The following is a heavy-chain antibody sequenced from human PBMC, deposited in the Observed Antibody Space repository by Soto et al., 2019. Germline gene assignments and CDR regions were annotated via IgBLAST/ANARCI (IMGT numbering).Heavy chain of an antibody. V-gene: IGHV3-72*01. CDR1: GFTFSEHY. Sequence: PGGSLRLSCAASGFTFSEHYVDWVRQAPGKGLEWVGRSRNRIKSHTTDYAASVKGKFTISRDDSKNSVFLQMDSLRTEDTAVYHCVASLLVTSGGVYGMDVWGQGTTVTVSS. CDR3: VASLLVTSGGVYGMDV. CDR2: SRNRIKSHTT. J-gene: IGHJ6*02. D-gene: IGHD3-3*02.